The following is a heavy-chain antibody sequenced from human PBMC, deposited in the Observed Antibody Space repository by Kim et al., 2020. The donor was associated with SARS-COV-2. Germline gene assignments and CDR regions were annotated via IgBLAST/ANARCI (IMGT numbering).Heavy chain of an antibody. CDR2: INHSGST. Sequence: SETLSLTCAVYGGSFSGYYWSWIRQPPGKGLEWIGEINHSGSTTYNPSLKSRVTISVDTSKNQVSLMLSSVTAADTAVYYSSRGSVVRGVISSTSYYYHGMDVGGQRTTVTVSS. J-gene: IGHJ6*02. D-gene: IGHD3-10*01. CDR1: GGSFSGYY. V-gene: IGHV4-34*01. CDR3: SRGSVVRGVISSTSYYYHGMDV.